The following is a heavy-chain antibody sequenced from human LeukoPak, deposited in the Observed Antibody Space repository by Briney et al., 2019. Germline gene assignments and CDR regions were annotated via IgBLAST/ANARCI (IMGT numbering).Heavy chain of an antibody. J-gene: IGHJ4*02. V-gene: IGHV3-20*04. CDR1: GFTFDDYG. CDR3: ARDPPYSSSSEGDY. Sequence: PGGSLRLSCAASGFTFDDYGMSWVRQAPGKGLEWVSGINWNGGSTGYADSVKGRFTISRDNAKNSLYLQMNSLRAEDTAVYYCARDPPYSSSSEGDYWGQGTLVTVSS. D-gene: IGHD6-6*01. CDR2: INWNGGST.